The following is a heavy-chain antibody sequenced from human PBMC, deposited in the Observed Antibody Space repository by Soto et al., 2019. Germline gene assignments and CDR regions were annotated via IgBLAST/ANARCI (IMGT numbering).Heavy chain of an antibody. D-gene: IGHD2-15*01. Sequence: SETLSLTCAVYGGSISSYYWSWIRQPPGKGLEWIGYIYYSGSTNYNPSLKSRVTISVDTSKNQFSLKLSSVTAADTAVYYCARCAIRGGSCYDYWGQGTLVTVSS. CDR2: IYYSGST. CDR1: GGSISSYY. CDR3: ARCAIRGGSCYDY. J-gene: IGHJ4*02. V-gene: IGHV4-59*01.